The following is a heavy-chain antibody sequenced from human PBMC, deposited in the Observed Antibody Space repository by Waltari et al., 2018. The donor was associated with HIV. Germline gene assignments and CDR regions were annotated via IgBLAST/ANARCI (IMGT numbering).Heavy chain of an antibody. D-gene: IGHD2-15*01. J-gene: IGHJ6*02. Sequence: QVQLEESGGRVVQPGRSLRLTCVASGFNFSTSGMHWVRQAPGKGLGWVAVISYNGLNKYYGDSVKGRFTITRDNSNSTLFLQMSSLRPDDTAVYYCAKDLVTRGFFYFYGMHVWGQGTTVTVSS. CDR3: AKDLVTRGFFYFYGMHV. V-gene: IGHV3-30*18. CDR1: GFNFSTSG. CDR2: ISYNGLNK.